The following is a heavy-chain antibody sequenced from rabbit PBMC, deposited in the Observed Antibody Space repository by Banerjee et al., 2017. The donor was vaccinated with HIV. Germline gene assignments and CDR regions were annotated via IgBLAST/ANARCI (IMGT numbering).Heavy chain of an antibody. D-gene: IGHD1-1*01. CDR3: ARNYVNAFDP. V-gene: IGHV1S45*01. CDR1: GFSFSNKAV. J-gene: IGHJ2*01. CDR2: SYAGSSGNT. Sequence: QEQLVESGGGLVKPEGSLTLTCTASGFSFSNKAVMCWVRQAPGKGLEWIACSYAGSSGNTYSAIWAKGRFTISKTSSTTVTLQMTSLTAADTATYFCARNYVNAFDPWGPGTLVTVS.